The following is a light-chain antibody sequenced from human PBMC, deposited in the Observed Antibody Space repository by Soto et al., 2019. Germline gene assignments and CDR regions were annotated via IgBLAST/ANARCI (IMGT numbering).Light chain of an antibody. Sequence: DIQMTQSPSTLSASVGDRVTITCRASQSISSWVAWYQQKPGKAPKILIYKASSLKSGVPSRFSGGGSGTDFTLTISSLQPDDFATYYCQQCNSYPWTFGQGTKVDIK. CDR1: QSISSW. CDR2: KAS. J-gene: IGKJ1*01. CDR3: QQCNSYPWT. V-gene: IGKV1-5*03.